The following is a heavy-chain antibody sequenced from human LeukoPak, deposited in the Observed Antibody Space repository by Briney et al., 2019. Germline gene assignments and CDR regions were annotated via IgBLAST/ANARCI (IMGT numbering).Heavy chain of an antibody. Sequence: GGSLRLSCTASGFTFGSFGMHWVRQAPDKGLEWVALIWFDGRNKYYADSVKGRFTISRDNFNNTLYLQMNSLRADDTAVYYCARESESSGWYDYWGQGTLVTVSS. J-gene: IGHJ4*02. CDR2: IWFDGRNK. CDR1: GFTFGSFG. D-gene: IGHD6-19*01. V-gene: IGHV3-33*01. CDR3: ARESESSGWYDY.